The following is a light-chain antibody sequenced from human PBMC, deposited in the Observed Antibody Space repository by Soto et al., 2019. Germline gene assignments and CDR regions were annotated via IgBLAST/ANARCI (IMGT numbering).Light chain of an antibody. Sequence: EIVLTQSPATLWLSPGEIATLSCGASQIVKNRYVAWYQQKPGLAPRLLIYDAYTRATGIPDRFSGSGSGTDFTLTINRLEPEDFAVYYCQHYDDTPGTFGQGTRLEIK. V-gene: IGKV3D-20*01. CDR3: QHYDDTPGT. J-gene: IGKJ5*01. CDR2: DAY. CDR1: QIVKNRY.